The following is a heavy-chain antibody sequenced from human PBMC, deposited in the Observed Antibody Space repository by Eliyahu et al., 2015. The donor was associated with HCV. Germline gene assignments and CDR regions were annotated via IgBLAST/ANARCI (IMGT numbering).Heavy chain of an antibody. CDR2: IYYSGST. D-gene: IGHD4-17*01. CDR3: ARAVYDYGDPWLFDL. J-gene: IGHJ2*01. Sequence: QVQLQESGPGLVKPSETLSLTCTASGGSISSYYWXWIRQPPGKGLEWIGYIYYSGSTNYNPSLKSRVTISVDTSKNQFSLKLSSVTAADTAVYYCARAVYDYGDPWLFDLWGRGTLVTVSS. V-gene: IGHV4-59*01. CDR1: GGSISSYY.